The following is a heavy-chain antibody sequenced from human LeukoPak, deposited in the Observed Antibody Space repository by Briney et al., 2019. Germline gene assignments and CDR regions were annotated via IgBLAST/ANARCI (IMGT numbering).Heavy chain of an antibody. CDR3: AKDRTLAARPSFFDY. Sequence: SQTLSLTCTVSGGSISSGSYHWSWIRQPAGKGLEWIGRIYTSGSTAYNPSLKSRVTISVDTSKNQFSLKLSSVTAADTAVYYCAKDRTLAARPSFFDYWGQGTLVTVSS. J-gene: IGHJ4*02. D-gene: IGHD6-6*01. V-gene: IGHV4-61*02. CDR1: GGSISSGSYH. CDR2: IYTSGST.